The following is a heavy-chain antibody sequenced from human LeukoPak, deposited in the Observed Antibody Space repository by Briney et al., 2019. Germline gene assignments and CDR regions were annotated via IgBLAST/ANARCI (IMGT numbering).Heavy chain of an antibody. CDR2: IIPIFGTA. Sequence: SSVKVSCKASGGTFSSYAISWVRQAPGQGLEWMGGIIPIFGTANYAQKFQGRVTMTRDTSTSTVYMELSSLRSEDTAVYYCARDRPLLYCSSTSCYTNAFDIWGQGTMVTVSS. CDR3: ARDRPLLYCSSTSCYTNAFDI. CDR1: GGTFSSYA. D-gene: IGHD2-2*02. J-gene: IGHJ3*02. V-gene: IGHV1-69*05.